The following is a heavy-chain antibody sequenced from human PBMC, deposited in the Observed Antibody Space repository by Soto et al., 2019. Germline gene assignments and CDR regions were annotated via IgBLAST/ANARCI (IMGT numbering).Heavy chain of an antibody. Sequence: SETLSLTCAVYGGSFSGYYCSWIRQPPGKGLEWIGEINHRGSTNYNPSLKSRVTISVDTSKNQFSLKLSSVTAADTAVYYCARGPKARYNWNYGYYWGQGTLVTVSS. CDR1: GGSFSGYY. V-gene: IGHV4-34*01. CDR2: INHRGST. CDR3: ARGPKARYNWNYGYY. D-gene: IGHD1-7*01. J-gene: IGHJ4*02.